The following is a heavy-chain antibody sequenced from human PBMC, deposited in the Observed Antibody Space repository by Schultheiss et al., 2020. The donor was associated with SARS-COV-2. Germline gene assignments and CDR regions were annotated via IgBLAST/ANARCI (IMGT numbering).Heavy chain of an antibody. V-gene: IGHV4-34*01. CDR3: ARELLYDFWSGYYRGYFDY. CDR1: GGSFSGYY. J-gene: IGHJ4*02. D-gene: IGHD3-3*01. CDR2: INHSGST. Sequence: SETLSLTCAVYGGSFSGYYWSWIRQPPGKGLEWIGEINHSGSTNYNPSLKSRVTISVDTSKNQFSLKLSSVTAADTAVYYCARELLYDFWSGYYRGYFDYWGQGTLVTVSS.